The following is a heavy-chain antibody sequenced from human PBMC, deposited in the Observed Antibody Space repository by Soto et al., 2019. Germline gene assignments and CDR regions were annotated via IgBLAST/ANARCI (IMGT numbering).Heavy chain of an antibody. CDR3: ARRTVNTIYYYGMDV. CDR1: GGSISSYY. Sequence: LSLTCTVSGGSISSYYWTWIRQPPGKGLEWIGYIYYSGSTYYNPSLKSRVTISVDTSKNQFSLRLNSVTAADTAVYYCARRTVNTIYYYGMDVWGQGTTVTVSS. J-gene: IGHJ6*02. D-gene: IGHD4-17*01. V-gene: IGHV4-59*01. CDR2: IYYSGST.